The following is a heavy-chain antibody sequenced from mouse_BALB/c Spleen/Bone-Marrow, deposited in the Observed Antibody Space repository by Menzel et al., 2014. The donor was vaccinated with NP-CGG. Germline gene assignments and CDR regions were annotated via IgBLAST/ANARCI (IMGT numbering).Heavy chain of an antibody. CDR1: GFTFSSYA. Sequence: EVKLAESGGGLVKPGGHLKRSCAASGFTFSSYAMSWVRQSPEKRLEWVAEISSGGSYTYYPDTVTGRFTISRDNAKNTLYLEMSSLRSEDTAMYYCAREGLRRRAAMHYRRQATSVPFSS. CDR2: ISSGGSYT. V-gene: IGHV5-9-4*01. D-gene: IGHD2-4*01. J-gene: IGHJ4*01. CDR3: AREGLRRRAAMHY.